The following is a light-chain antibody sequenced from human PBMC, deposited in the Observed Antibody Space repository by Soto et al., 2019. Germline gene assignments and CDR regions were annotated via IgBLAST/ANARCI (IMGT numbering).Light chain of an antibody. CDR2: LEGSGSY. J-gene: IGLJ1*01. Sequence: QPVLTQSSSASASLGSSVKLTCTLSSGHSSYIIAWHQQQPGKVPRYLMKLEGSGSYNKGSGVPDRFSGSSSGADRYLTISNLQFEDEADYYCETWDSNTRVFGTGTKLTVL. CDR3: ETWDSNTRV. V-gene: IGLV4-60*02. CDR1: SGHSSYI.